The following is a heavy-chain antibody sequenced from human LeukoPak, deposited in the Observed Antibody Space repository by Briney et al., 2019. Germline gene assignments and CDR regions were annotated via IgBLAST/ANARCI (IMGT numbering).Heavy chain of an antibody. CDR1: GGSISSYY. Sequence: PSETLSLTCTVSGGSISSYYWSWIRQPPGKGLEWIGSIYYSGSTYYNPSLKSRVTISVDTSKNQFSLKLSSVTAADTAVYYCARQGGLYSYGYEDAFDIWGQGTMVTVSS. CDR2: IYYSGST. CDR3: ARQGGLYSYGYEDAFDI. V-gene: IGHV4-59*08. J-gene: IGHJ3*02. D-gene: IGHD5-18*01.